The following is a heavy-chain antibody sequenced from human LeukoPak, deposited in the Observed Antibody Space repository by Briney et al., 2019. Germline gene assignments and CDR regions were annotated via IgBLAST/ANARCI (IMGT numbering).Heavy chain of an antibody. CDR3: ATLRSSWSVVY. CDR2: IWNDGSNK. Sequence: GGSLRLSCVASGGTLSSSGMSWGRQAPGKGLEWAAVIWNDGSNKYYADSVKGRFTISRDNSKNTVYLQMNSLRVEDTAVYYCATLRSSWSVVYRGQGTLVTVSS. D-gene: IGHD6-13*01. CDR1: GGTLSSSG. J-gene: IGHJ4*02. V-gene: IGHV3-33*01.